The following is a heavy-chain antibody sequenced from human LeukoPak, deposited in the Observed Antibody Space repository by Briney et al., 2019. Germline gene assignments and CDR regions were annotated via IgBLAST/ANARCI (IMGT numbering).Heavy chain of an antibody. J-gene: IGHJ4*02. CDR3: AKDGDYDSSGYFDY. Sequence: GGSLRLSCVASGFTFDDYAMQWVRQAPGKGLEWVSGISWNSGSIGYADSVKGRSTISRDNAKNSLYLQMNSLRAEDMALYYCAKDGDYDSSGYFDYWGQGTLVTVSS. CDR1: GFTFDDYA. CDR2: ISWNSGSI. D-gene: IGHD3-22*01. V-gene: IGHV3-9*03.